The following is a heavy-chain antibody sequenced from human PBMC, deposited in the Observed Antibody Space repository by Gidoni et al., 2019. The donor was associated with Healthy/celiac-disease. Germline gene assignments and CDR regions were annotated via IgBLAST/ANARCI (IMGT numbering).Heavy chain of an antibody. Sequence: EVQLVESGGGLVQPGGSLRLSCAASGFTFRSYSINWVRQAPGKGLEWVSYISSSSSTIYYADSVKGRFTISRDNAKNSLYLQMNSLRDEDTAVYYCAREEQHCTNGVCFPYYYGMDVWGQGTTVTVSS. CDR2: ISSSSSTI. V-gene: IGHV3-48*02. CDR1: GFTFRSYS. J-gene: IGHJ6*02. D-gene: IGHD2-8*01. CDR3: AREEQHCTNGVCFPYYYGMDV.